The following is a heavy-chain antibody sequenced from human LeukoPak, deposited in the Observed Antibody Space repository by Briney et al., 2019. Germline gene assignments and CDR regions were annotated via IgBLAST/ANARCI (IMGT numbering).Heavy chain of an antibody. J-gene: IGHJ3*02. D-gene: IGHD3-3*01. V-gene: IGHV3-48*01. CDR2: IDARSGIT. Sequence: GGSLRLSCAASGFTFSSYAMSWVRQAPGKGPEWVSYIDARSGITYYADSVRGRFTISRDNAKESVFLQMNGLRVDDTAVYYCARTYDFGRGPPGDAFDNWGQGTPVIVSS. CDR1: GFTFSSYA. CDR3: ARTYDFGRGPPGDAFDN.